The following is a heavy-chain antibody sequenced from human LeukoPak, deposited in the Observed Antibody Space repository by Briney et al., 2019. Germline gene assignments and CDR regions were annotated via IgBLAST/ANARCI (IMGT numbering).Heavy chain of an antibody. CDR1: GYSFTSYW. CDR2: IYPGDSDT. J-gene: IGHJ5*02. D-gene: IGHD2-2*01. CDR3: ARSVVVPAAIGWFDP. Sequence: GESLKISCKGSGYSFTSYWIGWVRQMPGKGLEWMGIIYPGDSDTRYSPSFQGQVTISADKSISTAYLQWSSLKASDTAMYYCARSVVVPAAIGWFDPRGQGTLVTVSS. V-gene: IGHV5-51*01.